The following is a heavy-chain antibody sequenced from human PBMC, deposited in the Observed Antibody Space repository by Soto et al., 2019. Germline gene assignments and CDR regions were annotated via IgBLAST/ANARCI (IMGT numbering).Heavy chain of an antibody. CDR3: MSLVVVIATAPYVDV. Sequence: EVQLVESGGGLVQPGGSLKLSCAASGLTFSGSAMHWVRQASGKGLEWVGRIRSNANNYATAYAASVKGRFTISRDDSTTTAYLQMNSLKTEDTAVYYCMSLVVVIATAPYVDVWGKGTTVTVSS. D-gene: IGHD2-21*01. J-gene: IGHJ6*03. CDR2: IRSNANNYAT. CDR1: GLTFSGSA. V-gene: IGHV3-73*01.